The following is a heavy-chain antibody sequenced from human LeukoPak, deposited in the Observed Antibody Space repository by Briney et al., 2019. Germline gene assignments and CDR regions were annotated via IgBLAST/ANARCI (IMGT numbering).Heavy chain of an antibody. J-gene: IGHJ5*02. CDR1: GGSFSGYY. CDR2: INHSGST. CDR3: ARGGYCSSTSCYKHHEGFNWFDP. Sequence: LETLSLTCAVYGGSFSGYYWSWIRQPPGKGLEWIGEINHSGSTNYNPSLKSRVTISVDTSKNQFSLKLSSVTAADTAVYYCARGGYCSSTSCYKHHEGFNWFDPWGQGTLVTVSS. V-gene: IGHV4-34*01. D-gene: IGHD2-2*02.